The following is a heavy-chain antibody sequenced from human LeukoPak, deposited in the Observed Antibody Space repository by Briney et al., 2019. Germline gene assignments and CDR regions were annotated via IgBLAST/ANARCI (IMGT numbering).Heavy chain of an antibody. V-gene: IGHV4-39*01. CDR1: GGSISSTSYY. D-gene: IGHD3/OR15-3a*01. Sequence: SETLSLTCVVSGGSISSTSYYWGWIRQPPGKGLEWIGSIYYSGNTYYNASLKSQVSISIDTSKNQFSLRLTSVTAADTAVYYCARQTGSGLFILPGGQGTLVTVSS. CDR3: ARQTGSGLFILP. CDR2: IYYSGNT. J-gene: IGHJ4*02.